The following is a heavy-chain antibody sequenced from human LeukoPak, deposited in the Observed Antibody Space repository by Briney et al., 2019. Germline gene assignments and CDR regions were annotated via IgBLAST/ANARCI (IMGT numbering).Heavy chain of an antibody. CDR2: IYSSGTT. Sequence: SETLSLTCTVSGGSLSNYYWSWIRQPAGKGLEWIGRIYSSGTTNYNPSLKSRVTMSVDTSKNQFSLKLKSVTAADTAVYNCARASGSSGWYAFDFWGQGTLVTVSS. CDR3: ARASGSSGWYAFDF. V-gene: IGHV4-4*07. CDR1: GGSLSNYY. J-gene: IGHJ4*02. D-gene: IGHD6-19*01.